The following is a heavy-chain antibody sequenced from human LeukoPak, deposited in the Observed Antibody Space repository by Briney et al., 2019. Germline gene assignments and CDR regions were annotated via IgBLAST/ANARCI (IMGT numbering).Heavy chain of an antibody. CDR3: ARRPGEYGGNDFDY. CDR2: IYYSGST. D-gene: IGHD4/OR15-4a*01. V-gene: IGHV4-39*01. CDR1: GGSISSRSDY. Sequence: ETLSLTCTVSGGSISSRSDYWGWIRQPPGKGLEWIGSIYYSGSTHYNPSLKSRVTISVDTSKNQLSLKLSSVTAADTAVYYCARRPGEYGGNDFDYWGQGTLVTVSS. J-gene: IGHJ4*02.